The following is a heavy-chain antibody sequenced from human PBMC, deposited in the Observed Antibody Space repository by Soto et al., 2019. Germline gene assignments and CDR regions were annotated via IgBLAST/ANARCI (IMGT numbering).Heavy chain of an antibody. D-gene: IGHD1-26*01. CDR2: IYYSGNT. CDR3: ARQSEFIGTGWFDP. Sequence: SETLSLTCTVSGDSISDYYWSWIRQPPGKGLEWIGYIYYSGNTNYNPSLKSRVTMSVDTSKNQFSLNLSSVTAADTAVYYCARQSEFIGTGWFDPWGQGTLVTVSS. V-gene: IGHV4-59*08. J-gene: IGHJ5*02. CDR1: GDSISDYY.